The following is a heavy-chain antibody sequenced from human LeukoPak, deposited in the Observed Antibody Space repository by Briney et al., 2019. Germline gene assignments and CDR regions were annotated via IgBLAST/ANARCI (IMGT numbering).Heavy chain of an antibody. D-gene: IGHD3-3*01. V-gene: IGHV1-2*02. J-gene: IGHJ3*01. CDR2: FNPNTGAT. CDR1: GYTFTGYY. CDR3: ARDVALFGVIPKGAFDL. Sequence: GASVKVSCKASGYTFTGYYLQWVRQVPGQGLEWVGWFNPNTGATRSAQNFQGRVTMTRDTSINTAYMELSSLRFDDTAVYYCARDVALFGVIPKGAFDLWGQGTMVTVSS.